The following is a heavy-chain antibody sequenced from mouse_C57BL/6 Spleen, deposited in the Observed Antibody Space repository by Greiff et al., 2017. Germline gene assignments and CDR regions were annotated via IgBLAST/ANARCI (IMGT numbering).Heavy chain of an antibody. D-gene: IGHD1-1*01. V-gene: IGHV14-4*01. CDR2: IDPENGDT. J-gene: IGHJ3*01. CDR3: TNGYDYGSKVGFAY. CDR1: GFNIKDDY. Sequence: VQLKQSGAELVRPGASVKLSCTASGFNIKDDYMHWVKQRPEQGLEWIGWIDPENGDTEYASKFQGKATITADTSSNTAYLQLSSLTSEDTAVYYCTNGYDYGSKVGFAYWGQGTLVTVSA.